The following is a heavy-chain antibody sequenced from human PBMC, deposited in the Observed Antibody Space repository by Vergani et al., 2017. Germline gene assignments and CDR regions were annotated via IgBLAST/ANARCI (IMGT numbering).Heavy chain of an antibody. D-gene: IGHD2-15*01. V-gene: IGHV4-38-2*02. J-gene: IGHJ5*02. CDR2: IYHSGST. CDR3: ARERVVVAAKGNNWFDP. CDR1: GYSISSGYY. Sequence: QVQLQESGPGLVKPSETLSLTCTVSGYSISSGYYWGWIRQPPGKGLEWIGSIYHSGSTYYNPSLKSRVTISVDTSKNQFSLELSSVTAADTAVYYCARERVVVAAKGNNWFDPWGQGTLVTVSS.